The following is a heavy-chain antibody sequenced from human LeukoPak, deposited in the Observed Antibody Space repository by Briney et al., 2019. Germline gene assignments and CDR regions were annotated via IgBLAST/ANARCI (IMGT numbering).Heavy chain of an antibody. V-gene: IGHV4-30-2*01. D-gene: IGHD4-17*01. J-gene: IGHJ4*02. CDR1: GGSISSGGYS. CDR3: ARSRHDYGDYVPFDY. Sequence: PSETLSLTCAVSGGSISSGGYSWSWIRQPPGKGLEWIGYIYHSGSTYYNPSLKSRVTISVDRSKNQFSLKLSSVTAADTAVYYCARSRHDYGDYVPFDYWAREPWSPSPQ. CDR2: IYHSGST.